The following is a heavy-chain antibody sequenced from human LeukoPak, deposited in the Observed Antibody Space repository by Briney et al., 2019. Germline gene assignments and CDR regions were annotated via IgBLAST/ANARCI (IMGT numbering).Heavy chain of an antibody. CDR2: ISSGGGST. CDR1: GFTFNTYD. CDR3: ADTPTSYY. V-gene: IGHV3-23*01. Sequence: GGSQRLSCAASGFTFNTYDMSWVRQAPGKGLEWVSSISSGGGSTLYANSVNGRFTISSDNSKNTLYLQTNGLRAEDTAVYYCADTPTSYYWGRGARVTVAS. J-gene: IGHJ4*02. D-gene: IGHD2/OR15-2a*01.